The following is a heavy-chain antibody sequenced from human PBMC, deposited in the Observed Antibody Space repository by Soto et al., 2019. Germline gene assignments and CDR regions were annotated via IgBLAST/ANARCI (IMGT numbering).Heavy chain of an antibody. CDR2: IYSGGST. Sequence: GGSLRLSCAASGFTVSSNYMSWVRQAPGKGLEWVSVIYSGGSTYYADSVKGRFTISRDNSKNTLYLQMNSLRAEDTAVYYCARDRIPTGMYVWAQGTTVTVSS. J-gene: IGHJ6*02. CDR3: ARDRIPTGMYV. V-gene: IGHV3-66*01. CDR1: GFTVSSNY.